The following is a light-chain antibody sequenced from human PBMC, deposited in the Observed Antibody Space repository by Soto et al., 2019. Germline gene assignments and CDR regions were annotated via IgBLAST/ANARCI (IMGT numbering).Light chain of an antibody. CDR3: QQYYTIPRT. V-gene: IGKV4-1*01. Sequence: DIVMTQSPDSLAVSLGERATINCKSSQSVLKSSNKKNHLAGYQQKPGQPPKLPIYWACTRESGVPDRFSGSGSGTDFTLTISSLQAEDVAVYFCQQYYTIPRTFGQGTKLEIK. J-gene: IGKJ2*01. CDR2: WAC. CDR1: QSVLKSSNKKNH.